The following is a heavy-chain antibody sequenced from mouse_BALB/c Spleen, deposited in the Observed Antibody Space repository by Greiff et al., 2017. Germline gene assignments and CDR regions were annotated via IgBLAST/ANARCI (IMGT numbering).Heavy chain of an antibody. Sequence: QVQLKESGPGLVQPSQSLSITCTVSGFSLTSYGVHWVRQSPGKGLEWLGVIWSGGSTDYNAAFISRLSISKDNSKSQVFFKMNSLQANDTAIYYCARNWGYYDYDDYYYAMDYWGQGTSVTVSS. CDR1: GFSLTSYG. CDR2: IWSGGST. D-gene: IGHD2-4*01. V-gene: IGHV2-2*02. J-gene: IGHJ4*01. CDR3: ARNWGYYDYDDYYYAMDY.